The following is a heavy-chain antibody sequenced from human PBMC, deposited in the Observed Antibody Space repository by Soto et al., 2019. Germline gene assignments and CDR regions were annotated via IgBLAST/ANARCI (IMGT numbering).Heavy chain of an antibody. V-gene: IGHV1-69*01. D-gene: IGHD3-16*02. CDR2: IIPIFGTA. J-gene: IGHJ4*02. CDR1: GGTFSSYA. Sequence: QVQLVQSGAEVKKPGSSVKVSCKASGGTFSSYAISWVRQAPGQGLEWMGGIIPIFGTANYAQKFQGRVKISAYESTSTAYMDLSSLRSEDTALYYCAKAKDDYVWWSYRSSFDYWCQGSLVTVSS. CDR3: AKAKDDYVWWSYRSSFDY.